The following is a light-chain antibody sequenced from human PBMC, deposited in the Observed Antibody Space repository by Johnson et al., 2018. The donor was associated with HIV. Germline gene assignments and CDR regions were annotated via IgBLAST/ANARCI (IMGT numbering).Light chain of an antibody. CDR1: SSNIGNNY. V-gene: IGLV1-51*01. J-gene: IGLJ1*01. CDR3: GTWDSGLGALYV. Sequence: HSVLTQPPSVSAAPGQKVTISCSGSSSNIGNNYVSWYQQLPGTAPKLLIYDNDKRPSGIPDRFSGSKSGASATLDITGLQTGDEADYYCGTWDSGLGALYVFGTGTKVTVL. CDR2: DND.